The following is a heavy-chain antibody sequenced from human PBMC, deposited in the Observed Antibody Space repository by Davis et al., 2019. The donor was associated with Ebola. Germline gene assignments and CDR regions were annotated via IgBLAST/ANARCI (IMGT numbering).Heavy chain of an antibody. CDR1: GAFVSSGGYS. V-gene: IGHV4-30-4*07. Sequence: SETLPLTCVVSGAFVSSGGYSWIWIRQPPGKGLEWIGNYYYTGSTYYSPSLRSRVTISVDTSKNLFSLKLTSVTAADTAVYYCARGDSYYDPTGYYAGPEAPDHWGQGTLVSVSS. CDR2: YYYTGST. CDR3: ARGDSYYDPTGYYAGPEAPDH. J-gene: IGHJ4*02. D-gene: IGHD3-22*01.